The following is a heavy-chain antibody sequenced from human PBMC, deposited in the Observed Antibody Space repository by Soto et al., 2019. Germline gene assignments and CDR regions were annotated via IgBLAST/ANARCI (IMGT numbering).Heavy chain of an antibody. CDR2: ISYDGSNK. V-gene: IGHV3-30-3*01. Sequence: VQLVESGGGVVQPGRSLRLSCAASGFTFSSYAMHWVRQAPGKGLEWVAVISYDGSNKYYADSVKGRFTISRDNSKNPLYLQMNSLRAGDTAVYYCARDGGSGDGYHDGYWGQGTLVTVSS. CDR3: ARDGGSGDGYHDGY. D-gene: IGHD3-16*01. J-gene: IGHJ4*02. CDR1: GFTFSSYA.